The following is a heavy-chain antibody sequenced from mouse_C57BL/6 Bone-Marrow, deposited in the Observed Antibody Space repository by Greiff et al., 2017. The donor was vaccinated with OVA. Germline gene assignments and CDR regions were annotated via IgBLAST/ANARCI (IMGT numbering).Heavy chain of an antibody. V-gene: IGHV7-3*01. CDR3: ARSGDYAPFAY. CDR1: GFTFTDYY. Sequence: EVKVEESGGGLVQPGGSLSLSCAASGFTFTDYYMSWVRQPPGKALEWLGFIRNKANGYTTEYSASVKGRFTISRDNSQSILYRQMNALRAEDSATYDCARSGDYAPFAYWGQGTLVTVSA. CDR2: IRNKANGYTT. J-gene: IGHJ3*01. D-gene: IGHD2-4*01.